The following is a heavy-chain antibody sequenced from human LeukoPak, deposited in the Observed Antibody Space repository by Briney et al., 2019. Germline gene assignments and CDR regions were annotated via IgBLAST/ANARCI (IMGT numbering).Heavy chain of an antibody. Sequence: PSETLSLTCTVSGGSISGSAYYWGWIRQPPGKGPEWIGSIYYSGSTYHNPTLKSRVTISVDTSKNQFSLKLNSVTAADTALYYCARLDGSGSYRWGYYFDYWGQGALVTVSS. V-gene: IGHV4-39*01. CDR1: GGSISGSAYY. CDR3: ARLDGSGSYRWGYYFDY. J-gene: IGHJ4*02. D-gene: IGHD3-10*01. CDR2: IYYSGST.